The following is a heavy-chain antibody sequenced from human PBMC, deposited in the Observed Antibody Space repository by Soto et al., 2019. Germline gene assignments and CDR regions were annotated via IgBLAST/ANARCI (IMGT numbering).Heavy chain of an antibody. CDR1: GGTFSSYT. Sequence: QVQLVQSGAEVKKPGSSVKVSCKASGGTFSSYTISWVRQAPGQGLEWMGRINPILGIANYAQKFQGRVTITADKATSTADMELSSLRAEATAVYYCARDNGSIAAAGRGGRGIDPWGQGTLVTVSS. V-gene: IGHV1-69*08. D-gene: IGHD6-13*01. J-gene: IGHJ5*02. CDR2: INPILGIA. CDR3: ARDNGSIAAAGRGGRGIDP.